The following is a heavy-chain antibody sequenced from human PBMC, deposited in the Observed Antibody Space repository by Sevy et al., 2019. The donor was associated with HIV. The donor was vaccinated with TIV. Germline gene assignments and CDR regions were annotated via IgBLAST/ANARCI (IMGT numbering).Heavy chain of an antibody. CDR3: AKEEGYRTGYFDF. J-gene: IGHJ4*02. Sequence: GGSLRLSCAASGFTFTSYAMSWVRQAPGRGLEWVSAISGVGLYIFYGDSVQGRFTISRDNSRNTLYLQMNSLRADDTAVYYCAKEEGYRTGYFDFWGQGILVTVSS. CDR2: ISGVGLYI. V-gene: IGHV3-23*01. CDR1: GFTFTSYA. D-gene: IGHD6-13*01.